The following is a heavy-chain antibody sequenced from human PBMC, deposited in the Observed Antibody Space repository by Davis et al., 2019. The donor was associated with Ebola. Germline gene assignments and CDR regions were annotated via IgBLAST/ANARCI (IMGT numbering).Heavy chain of an antibody. CDR3: ARATHYYLDY. V-gene: IGHV3-11*01. Sequence: GESLKISCEASGFTFTKYYMSWIRQAPGKGLELISHISVSGRTTYYADSVKGRFTISRDNAKKSLYLQMNTLRADDTAIYYCARATHYYLDYWGRGTLVTVSS. CDR1: GFTFTKYY. CDR2: ISVSGRTT. D-gene: IGHD1-1*01. J-gene: IGHJ4*02.